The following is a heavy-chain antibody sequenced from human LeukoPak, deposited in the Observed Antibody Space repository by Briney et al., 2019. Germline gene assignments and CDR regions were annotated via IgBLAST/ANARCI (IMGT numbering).Heavy chain of an antibody. V-gene: IGHV4-59*01. CDR3: ARIGENTVTTDNWFDP. CDR1: GGSISSYY. Sequence: SETLSLTCTVAGGSISSYYWSWIRQPPGKGLEWIGYIYYSGSTNYNPSLKSRVTISVDTSKNQFSLKLSSVTAADTAVYYCARIGENTVTTDNWFDPWGQGTLVTVSS. D-gene: IGHD4-17*01. J-gene: IGHJ5*02. CDR2: IYYSGST.